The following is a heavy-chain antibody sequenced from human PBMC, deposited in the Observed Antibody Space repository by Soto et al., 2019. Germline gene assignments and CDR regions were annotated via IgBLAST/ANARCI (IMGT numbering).Heavy chain of an antibody. CDR3: ARGGEYYDILTGYYPHNWFDP. CDR1: GGNIRSRYY. Sequence: SEMLSLTCAVSGGNIRSRYYWNWIRQPPGKGLEWIGYIYYSGSTNYNPSLKSRVTISVDTSKNQFSLKLSSVTAADTAVYYCARGGEYYDILTGYYPHNWFDPWGQGTLVTVSS. D-gene: IGHD3-9*01. J-gene: IGHJ5*02. V-gene: IGHV4-59*01. CDR2: IYYSGST.